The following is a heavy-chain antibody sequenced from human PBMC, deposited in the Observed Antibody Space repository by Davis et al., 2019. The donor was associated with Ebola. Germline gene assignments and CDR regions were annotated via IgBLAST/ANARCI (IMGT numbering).Heavy chain of an antibody. CDR1: GFTFSSYS. V-gene: IGHV3-48*02. J-gene: IGHJ4*02. Sequence: GESLKISCAASGFTFSSYSMNWVRQAPGKGLEWVSYISSSSSTIYYADSVKGRFTISRDNAKNSLYLQMNSLRDEDTAVYYCARDPPRYYYDSSGYYYRSYYFDYWGQGTLVTVSS. D-gene: IGHD3-22*01. CDR2: ISSSSSTI. CDR3: ARDPPRYYYDSSGYYYRSYYFDY.